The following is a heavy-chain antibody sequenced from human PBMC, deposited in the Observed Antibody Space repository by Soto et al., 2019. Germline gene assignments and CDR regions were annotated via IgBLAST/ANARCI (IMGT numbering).Heavy chain of an antibody. Sequence: PGGSLRLSCAASGFTFSTYSMHWVRQAPGKGLDWVSYISSSGTTIYYADSVKGRFTISRDNSKNTLYLQMNSLRAEDTAVYYCAKDEDSSSWYWFDPWGQGTLVTVSS. J-gene: IGHJ5*02. D-gene: IGHD6-13*01. CDR1: GFTFSTYS. CDR3: AKDEDSSSWYWFDP. V-gene: IGHV3-48*01. CDR2: ISSSGTTI.